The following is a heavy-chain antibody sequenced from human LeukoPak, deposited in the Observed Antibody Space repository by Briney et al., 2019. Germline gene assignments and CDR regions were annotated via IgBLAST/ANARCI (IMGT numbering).Heavy chain of an antibody. J-gene: IGHJ3*02. CDR1: GGTFSSYA. CDR3: ASEDTAMDAFDI. Sequence: GASVKVSCKASGGTFSSYAISWVRQAPGQGLEWMGRIIPIFGTANYAQKFQGRVTITTDESTSTAYMELSSLRSEDTAAYYCASEDTAMDAFDIWGQGTMVTVSS. V-gene: IGHV1-69*05. CDR2: IIPIFGTA. D-gene: IGHD5-18*01.